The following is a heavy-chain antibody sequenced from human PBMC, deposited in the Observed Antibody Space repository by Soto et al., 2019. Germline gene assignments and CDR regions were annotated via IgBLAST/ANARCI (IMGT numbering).Heavy chain of an antibody. J-gene: IGHJ3*02. V-gene: IGHV1-8*01. D-gene: IGHD2-15*01. Sequence: ASLNVYRKTAGYSYTSYDINCLRQATEKGLEWMGWMNPNSGNRGYAQKFQGRVTMTRNTSISTAYMELSSLRSEDTAVYYCARVPKKRNYCSGGSCYFGEDALDIRGQGTMVTVSS. CDR1: GYSYTSYD. CDR3: ARVPKKRNYCSGGSCYFGEDALDI. CDR2: MNPNSGNR.